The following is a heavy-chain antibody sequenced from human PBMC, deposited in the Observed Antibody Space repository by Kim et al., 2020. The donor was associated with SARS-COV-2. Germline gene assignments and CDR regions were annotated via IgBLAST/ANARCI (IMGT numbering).Heavy chain of an antibody. CDR2: IYPGDSAT. D-gene: IGHD2-21*01. CDR3: AGHHMTSSGSDV. CDR1: GYRFTTYW. J-gene: IGHJ3*01. V-gene: IGHV5-51*01. Sequence: GESLKISCKSSGYRFTTYWIDWVRHMPGKGLEWMGVIYPGDSATRLSPSFQGQVTFSADKSVTTAYLQWSSLKASDTAMYYCAGHHMTSSGSDVWGQGTM.